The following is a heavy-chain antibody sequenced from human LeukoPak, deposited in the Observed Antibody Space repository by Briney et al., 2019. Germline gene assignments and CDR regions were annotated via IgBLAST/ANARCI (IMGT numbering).Heavy chain of an antibody. Sequence: KVGESLKISCKGSGYSFTSYWIGWVRQMPGKGLEWMGIIYPGDSDTRYSPSFQGQVTISADKSISTAYLQWSSLEASDTAMYYCARQGEYYYDSSGYLFDYWGQGTLVTVSS. V-gene: IGHV5-51*01. CDR3: ARQGEYYYDSSGYLFDY. J-gene: IGHJ4*02. CDR1: GYSFTSYW. CDR2: IYPGDSDT. D-gene: IGHD3-22*01.